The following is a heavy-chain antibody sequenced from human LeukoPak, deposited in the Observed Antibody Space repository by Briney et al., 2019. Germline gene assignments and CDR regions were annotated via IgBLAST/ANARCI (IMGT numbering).Heavy chain of an antibody. CDR1: GFTFSSYE. Sequence: PGGSLRLSCAASGFTFSSYEMNWVRQAPGKGLEWVSYISNSGNTIFYADSVKGRFTISRDNGKNSLHLQMNSLRAEDTAVYYCARVSSNPTGNDYWGQGTLVTVSS. CDR3: ARVSSNPTGNDY. D-gene: IGHD1-1*01. CDR2: ISNSGNTI. J-gene: IGHJ4*02. V-gene: IGHV3-48*03.